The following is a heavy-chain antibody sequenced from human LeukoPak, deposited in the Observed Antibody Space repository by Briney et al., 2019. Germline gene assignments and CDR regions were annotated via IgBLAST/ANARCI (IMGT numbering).Heavy chain of an antibody. CDR2: IYTSGST. J-gene: IGHJ4*02. Sequence: KPSETLSLTCTVPGGSISSYYWSWIRQPAGKGLEWIGRIYTSGSTNYNPSLKSRVTMSVDTSKNQFSLKLSSVTAADTAVYYCARDVDYYDSSGYYTLDYWGQGTLVTVSS. V-gene: IGHV4-4*07. CDR3: ARDVDYYDSSGYYTLDY. D-gene: IGHD3-22*01. CDR1: GGSISSYY.